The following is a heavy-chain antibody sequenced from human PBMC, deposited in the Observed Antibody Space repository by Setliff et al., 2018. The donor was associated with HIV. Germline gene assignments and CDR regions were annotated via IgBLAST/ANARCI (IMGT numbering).Heavy chain of an antibody. CDR1: GFTFSSYW. V-gene: IGHV3-74*01. D-gene: IGHD2-2*01. J-gene: IGHJ4*02. Sequence: PGGSLRLSCAASGFTFSSYWMHWVRQAPGKGLVWVSRINSDGSSTSYADSVKGRFTISRDNAKNTLYLQMNSLRAEDTAVYYCARGKIVVVPAAMRPFDHWGQGTLVTVSS. CDR2: INSDGSST. CDR3: ARGKIVVVPAAMRPFDH.